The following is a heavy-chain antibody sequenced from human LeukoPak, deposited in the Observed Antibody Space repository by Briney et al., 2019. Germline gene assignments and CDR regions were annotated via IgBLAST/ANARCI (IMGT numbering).Heavy chain of an antibody. CDR3: ARGTVGATHFDY. CDR1: GGSISSDY. CDR2: IYYSGST. J-gene: IGHJ4*02. Sequence: PSETLSLTCTVSGGSISSDYWNWIRQPPEKGLEWIGYIYYSGSTNYNVSLKSRVTISVDTSKKQFSLRLSSVTAADTAVYYCARGTVGATHFDYWGQGTLVTVSS. D-gene: IGHD1-26*01. V-gene: IGHV4-59*01.